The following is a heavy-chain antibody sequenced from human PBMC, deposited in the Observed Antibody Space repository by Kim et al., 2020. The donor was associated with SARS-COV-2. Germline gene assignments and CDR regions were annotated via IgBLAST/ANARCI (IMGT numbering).Heavy chain of an antibody. J-gene: IGHJ5*02. V-gene: IGHV1-2*02. Sequence: ASVKVSCKASGYTFTGYYMHWVRQAPGQGLEWMGWINPNSGGTNYAQKFQGRVTMTRDTSISTAYMELSRLRSDDTAVYYCARGGTPGGDCSSTSCYTPNENNWFDPWGQGTLVTVSS. CDR3: ARGGTPGGDCSSTSCYTPNENNWFDP. CDR2: INPNSGGT. CDR1: GYTFTGYY. D-gene: IGHD2-2*02.